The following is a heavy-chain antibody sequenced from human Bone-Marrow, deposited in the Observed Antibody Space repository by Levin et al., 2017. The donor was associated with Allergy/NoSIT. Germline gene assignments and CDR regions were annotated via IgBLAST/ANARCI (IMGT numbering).Heavy chain of an antibody. V-gene: IGHV1-69*13. CDR3: VRRYGDYDEVYYFDY. CDR2: IVPIYGTT. Sequence: ASVKVSCKVSGGTFRTHFLNWVRQAPGQGLEWVGGIVPIYGTTTYSQKLQGRVTITADHSTETVYLELTSLTSDDTASYYCVRRYGDYDEVYYFDYWGQGTLITVSS. CDR1: GGTFRTHF. D-gene: IGHD4-17*01. J-gene: IGHJ4*02.